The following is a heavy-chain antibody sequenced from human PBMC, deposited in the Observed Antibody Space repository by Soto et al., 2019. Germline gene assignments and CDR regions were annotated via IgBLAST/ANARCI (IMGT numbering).Heavy chain of an antibody. CDR3: ARQRTSVVTQAYFDD. V-gene: IGHV4-39*01. D-gene: IGHD2-21*02. CDR2: IYYSGST. J-gene: IGHJ4*02. Sequence: SETLSLTCTVSGGSINSRSYYWGWIRQSPGKGLEWIGSIYYSGSTYYNPSLKSRVAMSVDTSKNQFSLKLRSVSAADTAVYYCARQRTSVVTQAYFDDWGQGSLVTVSA. CDR1: GGSINSRSYY.